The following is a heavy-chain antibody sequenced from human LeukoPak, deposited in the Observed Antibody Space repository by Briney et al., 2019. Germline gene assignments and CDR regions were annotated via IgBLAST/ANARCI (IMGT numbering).Heavy chain of an antibody. CDR3: ARDPYSGTYSDYYYYYMDV. V-gene: IGHV3-23*01. D-gene: IGHD1-26*01. CDR1: GFTFGSFS. CDR2: ISGSGETT. Sequence: GGSLRLSCAASGFTFGSFSMSWVRQAPGKGLEWVSVISGSGETTFYADSVRGRFTISRDNAKNSLYLQLNSLRAEDTAVYYCARDPYSGTYSDYYYYYMDVWGKGTTVTVSS. J-gene: IGHJ6*03.